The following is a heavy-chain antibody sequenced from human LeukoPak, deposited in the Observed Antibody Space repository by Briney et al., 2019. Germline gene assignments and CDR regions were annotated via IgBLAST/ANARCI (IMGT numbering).Heavy chain of an antibody. CDR1: GFTFSSHA. CDR3: AKELYGSGPYYLGY. Sequence: GGSLRLSCAASGFTFSSHAMSWVRQAPGKGLQWVSAISRGGDSPSYADSVKGRFTISRDNSRNTLYLQMSSLRAEDTAMYYCAKELYGSGPYYLGYWGQGTLVTVSS. D-gene: IGHD3-10*01. CDR2: ISRGGDSP. J-gene: IGHJ4*02. V-gene: IGHV3-23*01.